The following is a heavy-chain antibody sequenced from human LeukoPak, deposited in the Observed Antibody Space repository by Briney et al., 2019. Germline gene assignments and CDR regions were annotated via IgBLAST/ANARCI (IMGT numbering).Heavy chain of an antibody. CDR2: ITSGSSYI. D-gene: IGHD3-10*01. V-gene: IGHV3-21*01. Sequence: PGGSLRLSCAASGFTFSSYNMNWVRQAPGKGLEWVSSITSGSSYIYYADSVKGRFTISRDNAKNSLYLQMNSLRAEDTAVYYCAKDHSNALLRFGEVIRKSRDGYFDYWGQGTLVTVSS. J-gene: IGHJ4*02. CDR1: GFTFSSYN. CDR3: AKDHSNALLRFGEVIRKSRDGYFDY.